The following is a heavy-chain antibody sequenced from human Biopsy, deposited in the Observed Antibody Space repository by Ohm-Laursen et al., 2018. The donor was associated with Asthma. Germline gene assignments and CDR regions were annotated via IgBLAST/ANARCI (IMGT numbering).Heavy chain of an antibody. V-gene: IGHV1-58*01. J-gene: IGHJ6*02. CDR3: AAATVIVSAAVAGYHYYYNMDV. CDR1: GFSFYNSA. Sequence: GASVKVSCKTSGFSFYNSAVQWARQARGQGLEWMGLIAVGGGKTIYAQRFQERVTFTRDLSTGTASMEISSLRTEDTAVYYCAAATVIVSAAVAGYHYYYNMDVWGQGTTVIVSS. CDR2: IAVGGGKT. D-gene: IGHD3-22*01.